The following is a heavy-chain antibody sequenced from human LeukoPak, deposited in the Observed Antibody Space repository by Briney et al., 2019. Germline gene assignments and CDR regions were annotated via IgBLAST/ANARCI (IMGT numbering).Heavy chain of an antibody. CDR3: ARGTDYYYYYYMDV. V-gene: IGHV4-4*02. J-gene: IGHJ6*03. CDR2: IYHSGST. D-gene: IGHD1-1*01. CDR1: GGSISSSNW. Sequence: PSGTLSLTCAVSGGSISSSNWWSWVRQPPGKGLEWIGEIYHSGSTNYNPSLKSRVTISVDKSKNQFSLKLSSVTAADTAVYYCARGTDYYYYYYMDVWGKGTTVTVSS.